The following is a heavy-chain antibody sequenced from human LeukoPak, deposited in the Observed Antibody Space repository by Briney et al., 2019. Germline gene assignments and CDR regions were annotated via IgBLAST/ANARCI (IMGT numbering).Heavy chain of an antibody. J-gene: IGHJ4*02. Sequence: ASVKVSCKASRYTFTSYDINWVRQATGQGLEWMGWMNPNSGNTGYAQKFQGRLTITRNTSISTAYMELSSLRSEDTAVYYCARGFFEGVGGYDEGDYWGQGTLVTVSS. CDR2: MNPNSGNT. CDR3: ARGFFEGVGGYDEGDY. V-gene: IGHV1-8*03. D-gene: IGHD5-12*01. CDR1: RYTFTSYD.